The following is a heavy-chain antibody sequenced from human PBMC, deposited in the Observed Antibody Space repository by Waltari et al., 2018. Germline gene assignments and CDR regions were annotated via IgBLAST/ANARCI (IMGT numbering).Heavy chain of an antibody. Sequence: EVQLVEAGGDIVQPGGSLRLSCAASGFRFSDYWVHWVRQVPGKGLVWVLRINSEGSSISYSDSVKGRFTISRDNSKNMLYLQLNSLRAEDTAVYYCARKGGRGYTYGPFYYDSWGQGTLVTVSS. CDR1: GFRFSDYW. V-gene: IGHV3-74*01. CDR3: ARKGGRGYTYGPFYYDS. CDR2: INSEGSSI. D-gene: IGHD5-18*01. J-gene: IGHJ4*02.